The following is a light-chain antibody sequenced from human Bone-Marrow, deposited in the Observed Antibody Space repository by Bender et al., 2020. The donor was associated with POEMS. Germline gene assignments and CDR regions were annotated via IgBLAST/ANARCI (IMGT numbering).Light chain of an antibody. Sequence: QSALTQPASVSGSPGQSITISCTGTSSDVESYNLVSWYQQSPGKAPKLMIYEANKRPSGVSHRFSGSKSGNTASLTISGLLPEDEADYYCCSYSASTIIYVFGTGTRVSVV. J-gene: IGLJ1*01. CDR2: EAN. CDR1: SSDVESYNL. CDR3: CSYSASTIIYV. V-gene: IGLV2-23*01.